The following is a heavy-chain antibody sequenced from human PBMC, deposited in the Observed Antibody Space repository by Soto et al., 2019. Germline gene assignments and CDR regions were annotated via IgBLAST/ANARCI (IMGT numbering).Heavy chain of an antibody. V-gene: IGHV3-21*01. CDR3: AKDLKSMILSPLFGY. J-gene: IGHJ4*02. D-gene: IGHD3-16*01. Sequence: GGSLRLSCAASGFTFSSYSMNWVRQAPGKGLEWVSSISSSSSYIYYAESVKGRFTISRDNAKNSLYLQMNSLRAEDTAVYYCAKDLKSMILSPLFGYWGQGTLVTVSS. CDR2: ISSSSSYI. CDR1: GFTFSSYS.